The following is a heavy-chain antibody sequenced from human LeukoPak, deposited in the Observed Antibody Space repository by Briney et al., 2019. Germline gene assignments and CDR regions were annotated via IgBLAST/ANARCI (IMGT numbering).Heavy chain of an antibody. CDR2: IGPTGFDR. D-gene: IGHD1-14*01. J-gene: IGHJ4*02. CDR3: ATETNGRHYDY. CDR1: GLTFSTSG. V-gene: IGHV3-21*06. Sequence: GGSLRLSXTTSGLTFSTSGFNWVRQTPGKGLEWLASIGPTGFDRYHADSIKGRFTISRDNANNFLYLQMDSLRAVDTAVYYCATETNGRHYDYWGQGTLLTVSS.